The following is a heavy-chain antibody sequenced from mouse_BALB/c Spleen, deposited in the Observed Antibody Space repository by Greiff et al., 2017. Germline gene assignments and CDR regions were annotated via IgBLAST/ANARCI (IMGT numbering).Heavy chain of an antibody. CDR3: ARERSAYGNYDAMDY. Sequence: QVQLQQSGPGLVAPSQSLSITCTVSGFSLTSYGVHWVRQPPGKGLEWLGVIWAGGSTNYNSALMSRLSISKDNSKSHVFLKMNSLQTDDTAMYYCARERSAYGNYDAMDYWGQGTSVTVSS. V-gene: IGHV2-9*02. CDR2: IWAGGST. J-gene: IGHJ4*01. D-gene: IGHD2-10*02. CDR1: GFSLTSYG.